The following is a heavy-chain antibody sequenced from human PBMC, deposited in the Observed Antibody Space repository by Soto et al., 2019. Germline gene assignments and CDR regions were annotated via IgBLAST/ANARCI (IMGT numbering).Heavy chain of an antibody. D-gene: IGHD6-19*01. Sequence: ASVKVSCKASGYSFTSYDTNWVRQAIGQGLEWMGWMNPNSGNTDYGQNFQGRVTMTRDTSTRTAYMELSSLRSEDTAVYFCARSSFLIPVADHWGQGTLVTVSS. J-gene: IGHJ4*02. CDR1: GYSFTSYD. V-gene: IGHV1-8*01. CDR3: ARSSFLIPVADH. CDR2: MNPNSGNT.